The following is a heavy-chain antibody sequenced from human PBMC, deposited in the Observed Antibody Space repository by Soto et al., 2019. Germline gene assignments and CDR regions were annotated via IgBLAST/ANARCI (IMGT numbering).Heavy chain of an antibody. CDR1: GYSISSSNW. Sequence: PSETLSLTCAVSGYSISSSNWWGWIRQPPGKGLEWIGYIYYSGTTYYNSSLKSRVTMSADTSKNQFSLKLTSVTAVDTAVYYCARREIQGPIDYWGQGTLVTVSS. CDR3: ARREIQGPIDY. D-gene: IGHD1-26*01. J-gene: IGHJ4*02. CDR2: IYYSGTT. V-gene: IGHV4-28*01.